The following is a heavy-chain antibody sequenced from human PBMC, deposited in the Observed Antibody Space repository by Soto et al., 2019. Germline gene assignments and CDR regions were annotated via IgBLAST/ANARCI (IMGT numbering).Heavy chain of an antibody. Sequence: GGSLRVSCAASGFTFSSYAMHWGRQAPGKGLEWVAVISYDGSNKYYADSVKGRFTISRDNSKNTLYLQMNSLRAEDTAVYYCARYSYGDYLTHFDYWGQGTLVTVSS. CDR1: GFTFSSYA. J-gene: IGHJ4*02. V-gene: IGHV3-30-3*01. D-gene: IGHD4-17*01. CDR3: ARYSYGDYLTHFDY. CDR2: ISYDGSNK.